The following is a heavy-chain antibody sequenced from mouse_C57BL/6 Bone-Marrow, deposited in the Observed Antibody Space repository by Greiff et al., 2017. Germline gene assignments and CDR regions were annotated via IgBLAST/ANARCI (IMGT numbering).Heavy chain of an antibody. Sequence: QVQLQQPGAELVKPGASVKLSCKASGYTFTSYWMHWVKQRPGRGLEWIGRIDPNSGGTKYNEKFKSKATLTVDKPSSTAYMQLSSLTSEDSAVYYCARGGSTMVTTDYYFDYWGQGTTLTVSS. CDR1: GYTFTSYW. D-gene: IGHD2-2*01. J-gene: IGHJ2*01. CDR3: ARGGSTMVTTDYYFDY. CDR2: IDPNSGGT. V-gene: IGHV1-72*01.